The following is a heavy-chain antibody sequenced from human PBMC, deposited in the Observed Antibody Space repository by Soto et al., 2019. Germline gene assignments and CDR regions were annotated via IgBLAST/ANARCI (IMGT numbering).Heavy chain of an antibody. CDR3: ARGHLGITTTGTWYDFDY. CDR1: GDSISSYY. CDR2: IYYSGRT. V-gene: IGHV4-59*01. Sequence: PSETLSLTCTVSGDSISSYYWTWIRQPPGKGLEYIGYIYYSGRTYYNPSLKSRVTISVDTSKNQFSLKLSSVTAADTAVYYCARGHLGITTTGTWYDFDYRGQGTLVTVSS. D-gene: IGHD2-15*01. J-gene: IGHJ4*02.